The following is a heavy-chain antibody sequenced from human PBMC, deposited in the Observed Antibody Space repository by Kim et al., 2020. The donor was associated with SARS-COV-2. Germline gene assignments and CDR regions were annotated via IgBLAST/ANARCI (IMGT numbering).Heavy chain of an antibody. CDR2: IYSGGST. Sequence: GGSLRLSCAASGFTVSSNYMSWVRQAPGKGLEWVSGIYSGGSTYYADSVKGRFTISRHNSKNTLYLQMNSLRAEDTAVYYCAGVLPGDGDYVDYWGQGTLVTVSS. CDR1: GFTVSSNY. D-gene: IGHD4-17*01. CDR3: AGVLPGDGDYVDY. V-gene: IGHV3-53*04. J-gene: IGHJ4*02.